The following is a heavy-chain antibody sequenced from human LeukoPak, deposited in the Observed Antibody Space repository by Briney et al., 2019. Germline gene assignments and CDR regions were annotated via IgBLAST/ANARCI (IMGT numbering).Heavy chain of an antibody. CDR3: ARNVSRADVVISANSPSNWFDP. V-gene: IGHV4-38-2*01. CDR1: GDSITNGDY. CDR2: FYHSGSI. Sequence: SETLSLNCDVSGDSITNGDYWAWIRQSPGRGLEWIGSFYHSGSIHYNPSLKSRLIISVDTSKNQFSLNLNTLTAADTAIYYCARNVSRADVVISANSPSNWFDPWGQGVLVTVSS. J-gene: IGHJ5*02. D-gene: IGHD2-2*01.